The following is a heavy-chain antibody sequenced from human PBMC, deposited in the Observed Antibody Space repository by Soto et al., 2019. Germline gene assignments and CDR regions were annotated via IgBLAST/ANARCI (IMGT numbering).Heavy chain of an antibody. CDR2: IIPILGIA. CDR1: GGTFSSYT. Sequence: ASVKVSCKASGGTFSSYTISWVRQAPGQGLERMGRIIPILGIANYAQKFQGRFTISRDNSKNTLYLQMGSLRAEDMAVYYCARAPAWLAAAGNYYYGMDVWGQGTTVTVSS. J-gene: IGHJ6*02. D-gene: IGHD6-13*01. CDR3: ARAPAWLAAAGNYYYGMDV. V-gene: IGHV1-69*02.